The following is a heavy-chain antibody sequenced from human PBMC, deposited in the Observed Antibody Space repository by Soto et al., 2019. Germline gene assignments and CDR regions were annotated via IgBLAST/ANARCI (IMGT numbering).Heavy chain of an antibody. CDR3: ARVSDFWSGFWFDP. CDR2: ISSSSSYI. J-gene: IGHJ5*02. D-gene: IGHD3-3*01. Sequence: GGSLRLSCAASGFTFSSYSMNWVRQAPGKGLEWVSSISSSSSYIYYADSVKGRFTISRDNAKNSLYLQMNSLRAEDTAVYYCARVSDFWSGFWFDPWGQGTLVTVSS. V-gene: IGHV3-21*01. CDR1: GFTFSSYS.